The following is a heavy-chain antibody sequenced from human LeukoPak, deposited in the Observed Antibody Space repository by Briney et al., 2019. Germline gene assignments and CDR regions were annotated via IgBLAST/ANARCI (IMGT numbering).Heavy chain of an antibody. V-gene: IGHV1-8*01. Sequence: GASVKVSCKPSGYSFTTYGISWVRQAPGQGLEWMGWMNPNSGNTGYAQKFQGRVTMTRNTSISTAYMELSSLRSEDTAVYYCARAGGYCGRISCPYYFDYWGQGSLVAVSS. J-gene: IGHJ4*02. CDR2: MNPNSGNT. CDR3: ARAGGYCGRISCPYYFDY. D-gene: IGHD2-15*01. CDR1: GYSFTTYG.